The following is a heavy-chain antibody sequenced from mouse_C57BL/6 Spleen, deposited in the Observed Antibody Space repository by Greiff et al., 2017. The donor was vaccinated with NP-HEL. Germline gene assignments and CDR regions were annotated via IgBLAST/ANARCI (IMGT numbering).Heavy chain of an antibody. CDR1: GYTFTDYE. D-gene: IGHD2-2*01. CDR2: IDPETGGT. J-gene: IGHJ1*03. V-gene: IGHV1-15*01. CDR3: TRGYDGWYFDV. Sequence: VQLQQSGAELVRPGASVTLSCKASGYTFTDYEMHWVKQTPVHGLEWIGAIDPETGGTAYNQKFKGKAILTADKSSSTAYMELRSLTSEDSAVYYCTRGYDGWYFDVWGTGTTVTVSS.